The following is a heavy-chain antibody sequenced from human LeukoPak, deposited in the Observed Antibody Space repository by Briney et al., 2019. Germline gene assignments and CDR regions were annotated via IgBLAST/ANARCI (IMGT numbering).Heavy chain of an antibody. D-gene: IGHD4-17*01. J-gene: IGHJ6*02. Sequence: SETLSLTCTVSGGSISSSRYYWGWIRQPPGKGLEWIGSIYYSGSTYYNPSLKSRVTISVDTSKNQVALKLSSVTAADTAVCYCARIYGDYFDGMDVWGQGTTVTVSS. CDR2: IYYSGST. CDR3: ARIYGDYFDGMDV. CDR1: GGSISSSRYY. V-gene: IGHV4-39*01.